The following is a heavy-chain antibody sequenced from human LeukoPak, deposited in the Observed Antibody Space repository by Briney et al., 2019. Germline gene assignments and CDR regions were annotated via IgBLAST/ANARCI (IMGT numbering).Heavy chain of an antibody. CDR1: GYTFTSYG. D-gene: IGHD2-2*01. J-gene: IGHJ6*02. V-gene: IGHV1-18*01. CDR3: ARERYCSSTSCYYYGMDV. CDR2: ISAYNGNT. Sequence: ASVKVSCKASGYTFTSYGISWVRQAPGQGLEWMGWISAYNGNTNYAQKLQGRVTMTTDTSTSTAYMELTSLRSDDTAVYYCARERYCSSTSCYYYGMDVWGQGTTVTVSS.